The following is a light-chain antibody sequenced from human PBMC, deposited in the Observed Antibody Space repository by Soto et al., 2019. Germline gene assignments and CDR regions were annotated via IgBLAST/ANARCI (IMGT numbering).Light chain of an antibody. CDR3: QQYESFPLT. Sequence: EIVLTQSPGTLSLSPGERPTLSCRASQSVSSTYFAWYQQKPGQAPRLLIHGASSRASGIPDRFSGSGSGTDFTLTISRLEPEDFAVYYCQQYESFPLTFGGGTKVDIK. CDR2: GAS. CDR1: QSVSSTY. J-gene: IGKJ4*01. V-gene: IGKV3-20*01.